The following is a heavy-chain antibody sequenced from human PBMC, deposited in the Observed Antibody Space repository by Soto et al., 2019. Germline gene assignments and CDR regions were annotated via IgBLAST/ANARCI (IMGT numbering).Heavy chain of an antibody. CDR1: GFTFSTYA. V-gene: IGHV3-23*01. J-gene: IGHJ4*02. CDR2: ISGTGGTT. D-gene: IGHD3-16*02. Sequence: VGSLRLSCAASGFTFSTYAMSWVRQAPGKGLEWVSSISGTGGTTYYADSVKGRFTISRDNSKNTLYLQMNTLRGEDMAVYYCAKVREWTYHDYWGQGTLVTVSS. CDR3: AKVREWTYHDY.